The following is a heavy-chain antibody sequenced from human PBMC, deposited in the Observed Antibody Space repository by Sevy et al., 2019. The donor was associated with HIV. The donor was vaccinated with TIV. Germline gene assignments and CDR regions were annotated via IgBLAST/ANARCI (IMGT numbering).Heavy chain of an antibody. Sequence: GGYLRLSCAVSGLNFNDDWMNWVRQAPRKGLEWLGRIKSVSDGGATEYSAAVKGRFIISRDDSKNTVSLQMDSLKTDDTAVYYCSTGQFVGITWGHGTQVTVSS. V-gene: IGHV3-15*01. CDR3: STGQFVGIT. D-gene: IGHD3-10*01. CDR2: IKSVSDGGAT. CDR1: GLNFNDDW. J-gene: IGHJ4*01.